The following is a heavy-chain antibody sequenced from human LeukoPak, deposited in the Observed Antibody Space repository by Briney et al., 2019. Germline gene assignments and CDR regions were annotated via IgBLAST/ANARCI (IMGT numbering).Heavy chain of an antibody. J-gene: IGHJ3*02. Sequence: SVKVSCKASGGTFSSYAISWVRQAPGQGLEWMGGIIPIFGTANYAQKFQGRVTITVDESTSTAYMEPSSLRSEDTAVYYCAIRFRRVVPAGGAFDIWGQGTMVTVSS. CDR2: IIPIFGTA. CDR1: GGTFSSYA. CDR3: AIRFRRVVPAGGAFDI. D-gene: IGHD2-2*01. V-gene: IGHV1-69*13.